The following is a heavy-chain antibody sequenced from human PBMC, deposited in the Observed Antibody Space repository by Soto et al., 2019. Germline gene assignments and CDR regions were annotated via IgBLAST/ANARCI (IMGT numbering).Heavy chain of an antibody. CDR2: INGGGGST. J-gene: IGHJ4*02. CDR1: GFTFSDYA. CDR3: AKFTRSTTLRTDFDY. D-gene: IGHD2-2*01. V-gene: IGHV3-23*01. Sequence: GGSLRLSCAASGFTFSDYAMTWVRQAPGKGLEWVSSINGGGGSTYYADSVKGRFTISRDNSKNTLYLHMNSLSAEDTAVYYCAKFTRSTTLRTDFDYWGQGTLVTVSS.